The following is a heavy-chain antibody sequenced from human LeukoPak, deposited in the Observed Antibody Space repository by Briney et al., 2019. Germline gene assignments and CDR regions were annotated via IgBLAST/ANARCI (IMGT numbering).Heavy chain of an antibody. CDR2: ISWDGGST. V-gene: IGHV3-43D*03. CDR3: AKDKDGLRFLGPFDY. J-gene: IGHJ4*02. Sequence: GGSLRLSCAASGFTFSSYWMHWVRQAPGKGLEWVSRISWDGGSTYYADSVKGRFTISRDNSKNSLYLQMNSLRAEDTALYYCAKDKDGLRFLGPFDYWGQGTLVTVSS. D-gene: IGHD3-3*01. CDR1: GFTFSSYW.